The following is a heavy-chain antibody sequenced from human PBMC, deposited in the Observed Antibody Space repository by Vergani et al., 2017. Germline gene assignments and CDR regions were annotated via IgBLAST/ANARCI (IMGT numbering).Heavy chain of an antibody. Sequence: QLHLQESGPGLVKPSETLSLTCHVFGVSVTDFNCNWIRQAPGKGLEWSGSLSTTGGATHASHNPSLKSRVSLSVDTSKSQFSLRLTSVTAAESAIYYCAKSRIYYGAGSPDYWGQGTLVTVSS. J-gene: IGHJ4*02. CDR1: GVSVTDFN. CDR2: LSTTGGA. CDR3: AKSRIYYGAGSPDY. D-gene: IGHD3-10*01. V-gene: IGHV4-4*09.